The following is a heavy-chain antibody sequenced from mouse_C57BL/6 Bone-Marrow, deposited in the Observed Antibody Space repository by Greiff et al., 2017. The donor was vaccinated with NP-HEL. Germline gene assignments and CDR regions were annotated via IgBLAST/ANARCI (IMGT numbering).Heavy chain of an antibody. CDR1: GFTFSSYA. V-gene: IGHV5-9-1*02. Sequence: EVKLMESGEGLVKPGGSLKLSCAASGFTFSSYAMSWVRQTPEKRLEWVAYISSGGDYIYYADTVKGRFTISRDNARNTLYLQMSSLKSEDTAMYYCTSYDGYYSYWGQGTTLTVSS. J-gene: IGHJ2*01. D-gene: IGHD2-3*01. CDR3: TSYDGYYSY. CDR2: ISSGGDYI.